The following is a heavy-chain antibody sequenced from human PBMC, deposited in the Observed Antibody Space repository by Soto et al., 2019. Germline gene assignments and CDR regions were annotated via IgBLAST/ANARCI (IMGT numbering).Heavy chain of an antibody. CDR2: IIPIFGTA. CDR1: GGTFSSYA. CDR3: ASPYYDILTGYYTGFGY. V-gene: IGHV1-69*13. D-gene: IGHD3-9*01. J-gene: IGHJ4*02. Sequence: ASVKVSCKASGGTFSSYAISWVRQAPGQGLEWMGGIIPIFGTANYAQKFQGRVTITADESSSTAYMELSSLRSEDTAVYYCASPYYDILTGYYTGFGYWGQGTLVTVSS.